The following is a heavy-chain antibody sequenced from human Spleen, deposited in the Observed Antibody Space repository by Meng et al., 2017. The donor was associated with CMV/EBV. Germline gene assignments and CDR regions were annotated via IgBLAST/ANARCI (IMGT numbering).Heavy chain of an antibody. CDR2: IIPILGIT. CDR3: ARISCSSSSCFFLYYYDMDV. Sequence: SVKVSCKASGGTFSSYAINWVRQAPGQGLEWMGGIIPILGITNYAQKFQGRVTITADKSTSTAYMELSSLRSEDTAVYYCARISCSSSSCFFLYYYDMDVWGQGTTVTVSS. CDR1: GGTFSSYA. V-gene: IGHV1-69*10. J-gene: IGHJ6*02. D-gene: IGHD2-2*01.